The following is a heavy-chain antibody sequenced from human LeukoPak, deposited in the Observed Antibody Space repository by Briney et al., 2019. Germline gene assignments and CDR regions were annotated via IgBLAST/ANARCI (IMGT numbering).Heavy chain of an antibody. CDR1: GFTFSTYS. CDR3: GREGHSGSWDPDY. Sequence: GGSLRLSCAASGFTFSTYSMNWVRQAPGKGLEWVSSISTSGHSIYYADSLKGRFTISRDNAKNSLYLQMNSLRAEDTAVYYCGREGHSGSWDPDYWGQGTLVTVSS. J-gene: IGHJ4*02. CDR2: ISTSGHSI. D-gene: IGHD1-26*01. V-gene: IGHV3-21*01.